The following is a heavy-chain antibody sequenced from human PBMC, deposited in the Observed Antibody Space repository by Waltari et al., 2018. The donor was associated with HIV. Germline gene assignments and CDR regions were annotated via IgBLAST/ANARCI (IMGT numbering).Heavy chain of an antibody. J-gene: IGHJ6*02. CDR2: IRNKAYGGTT. V-gene: IGHV3-49*04. CDR1: GFSFSDYA. D-gene: IGHD1-1*01. Sequence: EVQLVESGGGLVQPGRSLSLSCTASGFSFSDYAMTWVRQAPGKGLEWVGFIRNKAYGGTTDYAASVKGRFTISRDDSKMIAYLQMDSLKTDDTAVYFCARDRDDGLDVWGQGTTVTVSS. CDR3: ARDRDDGLDV.